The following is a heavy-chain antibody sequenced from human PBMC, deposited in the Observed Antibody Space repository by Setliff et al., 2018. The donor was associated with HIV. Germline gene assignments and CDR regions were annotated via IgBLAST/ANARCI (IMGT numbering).Heavy chain of an antibody. J-gene: IGHJ6*02. CDR2: IYYSGST. Sequence: SETLSLTCTVSGGSISSHYWSWIRQPPGKGLEWIGSIYYSGSTNYNPSLKSRVTLSLDTSKNQFSLKLTSVTAADTAVYYCARGGGGSWLLYYGMDVWGQGTTVTVSS. CDR3: ARGGGGSWLLYYGMDV. CDR1: GGSISSHY. D-gene: IGHD6-13*01. V-gene: IGHV4-59*11.